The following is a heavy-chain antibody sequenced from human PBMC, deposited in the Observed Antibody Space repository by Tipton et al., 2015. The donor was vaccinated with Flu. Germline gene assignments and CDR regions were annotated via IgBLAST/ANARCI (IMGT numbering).Heavy chain of an antibody. Sequence: TLSLTCTVSGDSISSNNYYWNWIRQHPGKGLEWIGYIHYSESTYYNPSLKSRLTISVDTSKNQFSLRLTSVTAADTAAYFCAKDLPATGSLGYWGQGMLVTVSS. CDR3: AKDLPATGSLGY. D-gene: IGHD2-15*01. CDR1: GDSISSNNYY. J-gene: IGHJ4*02. V-gene: IGHV4-31*03. CDR2: IHYSEST.